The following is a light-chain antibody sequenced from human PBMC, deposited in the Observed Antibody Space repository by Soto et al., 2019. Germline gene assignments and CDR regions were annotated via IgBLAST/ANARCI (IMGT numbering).Light chain of an antibody. CDR2: EVN. CDR3: KSRSTRHTLV. V-gene: IGLV2-14*01. J-gene: IGLJ3*02. Sequence: QSVLTQPASVSGSPGQSITISCTGTSSDVGGYYYVSWYQQHPAKPPKLINYEVNHRPSVVSRRFYASRSGNTASHTISGLQGEDEADYYGKSRSTRHTLVFGGGTKLTVL. CDR1: SSDVGGYYY.